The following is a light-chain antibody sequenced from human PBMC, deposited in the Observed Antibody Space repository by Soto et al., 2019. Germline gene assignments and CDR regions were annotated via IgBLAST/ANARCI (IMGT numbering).Light chain of an antibody. V-gene: IGLV1-47*01. CDR2: RNN. J-gene: IGLJ1*01. Sequence: QSVLTQPPSASGTPGQRVTISCSGSSSNIGSNYVYWYQQLPGTAPKLLIYRNNQRPSGVPDRLSGSKSGTSASLAISGLRSEEEADYYCAAWDDSLSGLYVFGTGTKLTVL. CDR3: AAWDDSLSGLYV. CDR1: SSNIGSNY.